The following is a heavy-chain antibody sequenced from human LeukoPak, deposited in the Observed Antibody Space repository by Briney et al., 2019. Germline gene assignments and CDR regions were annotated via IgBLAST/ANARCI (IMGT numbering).Heavy chain of an antibody. D-gene: IGHD1-1*01. V-gene: IGHV3-7*01. CDR3: AKDTTGSYQRAFDY. J-gene: IGHJ4*02. CDR1: GFTFSSYW. Sequence: PGGSLRLSCAASGFTFSSYWMSWVRQAPGKGLEWVANIKQDGSEKYYVDSVKGRFTISRDNAKNSLYLQMNSLRAEDTAVYYCAKDTTGSYQRAFDYWGQGTLVTVSS. CDR2: IKQDGSEK.